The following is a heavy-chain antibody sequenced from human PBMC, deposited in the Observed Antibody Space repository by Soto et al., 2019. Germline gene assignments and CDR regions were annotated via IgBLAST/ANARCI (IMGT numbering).Heavy chain of an antibody. V-gene: IGHV1-69*13. CDR2: IIPIFGTA. D-gene: IGHD3-3*01. Sequence: SVKVSCKASGGTFSSYAISWVRQAPGQGLEWMGGIIPIFGTANYAQKFQGRVTITADESTSTAYMELSSLRSEDTAVYYCARGGRFGVVIVDGMDVWGQGTTVTVSS. J-gene: IGHJ6*02. CDR1: GGTFSSYA. CDR3: ARGGRFGVVIVDGMDV.